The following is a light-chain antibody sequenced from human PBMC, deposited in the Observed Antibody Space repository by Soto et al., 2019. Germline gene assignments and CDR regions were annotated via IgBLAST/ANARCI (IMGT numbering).Light chain of an antibody. CDR1: QGISSR. CDR3: QQANSFPLT. CDR2: AAS. J-gene: IGKJ4*01. V-gene: IGKV1-12*01. Sequence: DIPMTQSPSSVSASVGDRVTITCRASQGISSRLAWYQQKPGKAPNLLIYAASNLQSGVPSRFSGSGSETEFTLTIGSLQPEDFATYYCQQANSFPLTFGGGTKVEIK.